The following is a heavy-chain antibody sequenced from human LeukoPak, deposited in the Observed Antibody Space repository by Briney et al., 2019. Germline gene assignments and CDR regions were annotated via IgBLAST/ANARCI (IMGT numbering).Heavy chain of an antibody. J-gene: IGHJ4*02. V-gene: IGHV4-39*07. D-gene: IGHD3-22*01. CDR3: ARGVPMYYYDSSGYYD. CDR2: IYYSGRT. CDR1: GGSISSSNYY. Sequence: PSETLSLTCTVSGGSISSSNYYWGWIRQPPGTGLEWLGSIYYSGRTLYNPSLKSRVTISVDTSKNQFSLKLSSVTAADTAVYYCARGVPMYYYDSSGYYDWGQGTLVTVSS.